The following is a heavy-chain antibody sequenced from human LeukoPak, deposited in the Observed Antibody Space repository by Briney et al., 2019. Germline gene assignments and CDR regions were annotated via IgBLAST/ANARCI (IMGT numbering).Heavy chain of an antibody. J-gene: IGHJ5*02. D-gene: IGHD4-17*01. Sequence: GASVKVSCKASGYPFSTYGFIWVRQGPGQGFEWLGWISAYSGDSKYPQQFRDRVTMTTDTSTTTAHMELRTLKSDDTGMCYCARVVGDRVDSWGQGTLVTVSS. CDR2: ISAYSGDS. V-gene: IGHV1-18*01. CDR3: ARVVGDRVDS. CDR1: GYPFSTYG.